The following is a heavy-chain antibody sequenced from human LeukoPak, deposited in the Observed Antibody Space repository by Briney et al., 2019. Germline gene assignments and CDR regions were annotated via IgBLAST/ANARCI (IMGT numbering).Heavy chain of an antibody. CDR1: GGSISSSSYY. CDR3: ARHQIRLGELSFGNWFDP. J-gene: IGHJ5*02. V-gene: IGHV4-39*01. Sequence: SETLSLTCTVSGGSISSSSYYWGWIRQPPGKGLEWIGSIYYSGSTCYNPSLKSRVTISVDTSKNQFSLKLSSVTAADTAVYYCARHQIRLGELSFGNWFDPWGQGTLVTVSS. CDR2: IYYSGST. D-gene: IGHD3-16*02.